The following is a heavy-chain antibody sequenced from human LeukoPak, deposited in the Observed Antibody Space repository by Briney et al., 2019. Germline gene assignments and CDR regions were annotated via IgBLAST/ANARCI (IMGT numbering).Heavy chain of an antibody. V-gene: IGHV1-69*13. J-gene: IGHJ4*02. D-gene: IGHD3-10*01. Sequence: SVKVSCKASGGTFSSYAISWVRQAPGQGLEWMGGIIPIFGTANYAQKFQGRVTITADESTSTAYMELSSLRYEDTAVYYCARGYYYGQRGYFDYWGQGTLVTVSS. CDR2: IIPIFGTA. CDR3: ARGYYYGQRGYFDY. CDR1: GGTFSSYA.